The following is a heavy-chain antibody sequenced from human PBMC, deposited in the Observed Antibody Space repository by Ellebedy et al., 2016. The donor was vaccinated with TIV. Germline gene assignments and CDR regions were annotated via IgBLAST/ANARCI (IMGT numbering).Heavy chain of an antibody. D-gene: IGHD2-15*01. V-gene: IGHV4-39*01. J-gene: IGHJ4*02. Sequence: MPSETLSLTCTVSGGSISSSSYYWGWIRQPPGKGLEWIGSIYYSGSTYYNPSLKSRVTISVDTSKNQFSLKLSSVTAADTAVYYCARGYCSGGSCSLFDYWGQGTLVTVSS. CDR2: IYYSGST. CDR3: ARGYCSGGSCSLFDY. CDR1: GGSISSSSYY.